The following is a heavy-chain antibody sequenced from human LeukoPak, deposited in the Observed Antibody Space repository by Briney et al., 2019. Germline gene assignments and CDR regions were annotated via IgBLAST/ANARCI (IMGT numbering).Heavy chain of an antibody. J-gene: IGHJ3*02. D-gene: IGHD1-26*01. CDR3: ASGGSYNAFDI. CDR1: GGSFSGYY. Sequence: SSETLSLTCAVYGGSFSGYYWSWIRQPPGKGLEWIGEINHSGSTNCNPSLKSRVTISVNTSKNQFSLKLSSVTAADTAVYYCASGGSYNAFDIWGQGTMVTVSS. V-gene: IGHV4-34*01. CDR2: INHSGST.